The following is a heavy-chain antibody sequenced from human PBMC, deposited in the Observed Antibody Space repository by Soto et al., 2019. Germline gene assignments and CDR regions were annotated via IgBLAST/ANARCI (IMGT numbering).Heavy chain of an antibody. J-gene: IGHJ6*03. D-gene: IGHD2-15*01. CDR2: ISYFGST. Sequence: PSETLSLTCTVSGGSISSSNYYWGWVRQPPGKGLEWIASISYFGSTYYSLSLKSRVTISVDTSKNQFSLNLTSVTAADTAVYSCVRLAKGGSTYGYMDDWGQGTTVTVSS. CDR3: VRLAKGGSTYGYMDD. V-gene: IGHV4-39*01. CDR1: GGSISSSNYY.